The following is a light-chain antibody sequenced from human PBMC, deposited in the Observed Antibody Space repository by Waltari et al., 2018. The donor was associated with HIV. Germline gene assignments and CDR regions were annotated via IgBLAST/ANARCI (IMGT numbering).Light chain of an antibody. CDR1: SSDVGGYNY. V-gene: IGLV2-14*01. CDR3: SSYTSSSTRVV. Sequence: QSALTQPASVSGSPGQSITISCTGTSSDVGGYNYVSWYQQHPGKAPKLMIYEVSMRPSGVSNRFSGSKSVNTAFLTISGLQADDEADYYCSSYTSSSTRVVFGGGTKLTVL. J-gene: IGLJ2*01. CDR2: EVS.